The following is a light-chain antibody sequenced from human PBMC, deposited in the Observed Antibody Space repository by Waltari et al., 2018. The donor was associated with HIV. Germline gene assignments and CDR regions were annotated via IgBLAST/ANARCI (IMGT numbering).Light chain of an antibody. J-gene: IGKJ1*01. Sequence: EIVMTQSPATLSVSPGERATLSCRASQSVSSNLAWYQQKPGQAPRLLIYGASTRATGIQARFSGSGSGTEFTLTISSLQSEDFAVYYCQQYNNWPPTFGQGP. CDR2: GAS. CDR1: QSVSSN. CDR3: QQYNNWPPT. V-gene: IGKV3-15*01.